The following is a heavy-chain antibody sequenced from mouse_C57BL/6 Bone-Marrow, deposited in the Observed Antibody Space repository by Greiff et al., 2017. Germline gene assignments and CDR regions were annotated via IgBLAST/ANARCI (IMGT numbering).Heavy chain of an antibody. Sequence: QVQLQQPGAELVRPGTSVKLSCKGSGYTFTSYWMHWVKQRPGQGLEWIGVIDPSDSYTNYNQKFKGKATLTVDTSSSSAYMHLSSLTSEDSAVYECAREDGYYLAYWGQGTLVTVSA. J-gene: IGHJ3*01. V-gene: IGHV1-59*01. CDR1: GYTFTSYW. CDR2: IDPSDSYT. CDR3: AREDGYYLAY. D-gene: IGHD2-3*01.